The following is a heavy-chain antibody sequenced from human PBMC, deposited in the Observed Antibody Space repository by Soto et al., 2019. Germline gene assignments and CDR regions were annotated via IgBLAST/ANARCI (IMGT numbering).Heavy chain of an antibody. Sequence: QVQLVQSGAEEKKPGASVKVSCKASGYTFTSYAMHWVRQAPGQRLEWMGWINAGNGNTKYSQKFQGRVTITRDTSPSTAYMELSSLRSDDTAVYYCARSILVVTALGYWGQGTLVTVSS. CDR3: ARSILVVTALGY. D-gene: IGHD2-21*02. V-gene: IGHV1-3*05. J-gene: IGHJ4*02. CDR1: GYTFTSYA. CDR2: INAGNGNT.